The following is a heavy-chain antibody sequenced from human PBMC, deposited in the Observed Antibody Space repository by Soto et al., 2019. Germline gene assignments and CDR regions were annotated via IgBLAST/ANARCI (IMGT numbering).Heavy chain of an antibody. Sequence: SETLSLTCTVSGGSISSGDYYWSWIRQPPGKGLEWIGYIYYSGSTYYNPSLKSRVTISVDTSKNQFSLKLSSVTAADTAVYYCARGGFIVDPNFDYYYYGMEVWGQGTTVTVSS. D-gene: IGHD3-16*02. CDR3: ARGGFIVDPNFDYYYYGMEV. V-gene: IGHV4-30-4*01. CDR2: IYYSGST. J-gene: IGHJ6*02. CDR1: GGSISSGDYY.